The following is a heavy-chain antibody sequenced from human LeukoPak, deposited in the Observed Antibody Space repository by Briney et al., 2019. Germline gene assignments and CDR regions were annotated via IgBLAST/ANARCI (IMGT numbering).Heavy chain of an antibody. Sequence: SETLSLTCAVSGGSISSGGYSWSWIRQPPGKGLEWIGYIYHSGSTYYNPSLKSRVTISVDRSKNQFSLKLSSVTAADTAVYYCARGVGYCSSTSCQGFDHWGQGTLVTVSS. D-gene: IGHD2-2*01. CDR3: ARGVGYCSSTSCQGFDH. V-gene: IGHV4-30-2*01. CDR2: IYHSGST. J-gene: IGHJ4*02. CDR1: GGSISSGGYS.